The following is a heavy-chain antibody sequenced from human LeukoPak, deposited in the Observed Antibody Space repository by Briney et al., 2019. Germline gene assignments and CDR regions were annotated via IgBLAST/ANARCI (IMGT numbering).Heavy chain of an antibody. CDR1: GFTFDDYG. Sequence: GGSLRLSCAASGFTFDDYGMSWVRQAPGKGLEWVSYISSTSSTIYYADSVKGRFTISRDNAKNSLYLQMNSLRAEDTALYFCASGIRERGFDYWGQGTLVTVSS. CDR2: ISSTSSTI. V-gene: IGHV3-48*04. CDR3: ASGIRERGFDY. D-gene: IGHD1-1*01. J-gene: IGHJ4*02.